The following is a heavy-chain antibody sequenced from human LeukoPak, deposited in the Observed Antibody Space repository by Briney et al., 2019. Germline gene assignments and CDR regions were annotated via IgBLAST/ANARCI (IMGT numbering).Heavy chain of an antibody. J-gene: IGHJ4*02. CDR3: AKGYLGLCTGGTCFHFDY. CDR2: IRHEGNSK. CDR1: GFTFSNYG. V-gene: IGHV3-30*02. Sequence: PGGSLRLSCVASGFTFSNYGMHWVRQAPGKGLEGVAFIRHEGNSKFCADFVKGRFTISRDNSKNALYLQMDSLRDEDTAVYYCAKGYLGLCTGGTCFHFDYWGQGTLVTVSS. D-gene: IGHD2-15*01.